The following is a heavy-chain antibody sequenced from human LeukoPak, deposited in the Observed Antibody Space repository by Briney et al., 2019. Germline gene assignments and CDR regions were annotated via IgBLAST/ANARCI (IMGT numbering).Heavy chain of an antibody. CDR2: IGGSGSRT. J-gene: IGHJ4*02. CDR3: AKKYGVTVYGSGLNYFDY. D-gene: IGHD6-19*01. Sequence: GGSLRLSCAASGFTFSSYAMSWVRQAPGKSLEWVSGIGGSGSRTYYADSVKGRFTISRDNSKNTLYSQMNSLRAEDTAIYYCAKKYGVTVYGSGLNYFDYWGQGTLVTVSS. CDR1: GFTFSSYA. V-gene: IGHV3-23*01.